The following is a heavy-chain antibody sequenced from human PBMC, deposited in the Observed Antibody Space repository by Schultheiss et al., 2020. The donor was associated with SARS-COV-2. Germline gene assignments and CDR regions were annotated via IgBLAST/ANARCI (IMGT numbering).Heavy chain of an antibody. CDR3: ARGGSGDYYYYYMDV. CDR1: GGSISSYY. V-gene: IGHV4-4*08. CDR2: IYTSGST. Sequence: SQTLSLTCTVSGGSISSYYWSWIRQPPGKGLEWIGRIYTSGSTNYNPSLKSRVTISVDTSKNQFSLKLSSVTAADTAVYYCARGGSGDYYYYYMDVWGKGTTVTVSS. J-gene: IGHJ6*03. D-gene: IGHD3-10*01.